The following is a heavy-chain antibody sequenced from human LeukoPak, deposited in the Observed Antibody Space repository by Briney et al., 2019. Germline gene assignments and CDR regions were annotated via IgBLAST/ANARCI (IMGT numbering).Heavy chain of an antibody. V-gene: IGHV1-69*13. D-gene: IGHD2-2*01. CDR2: IIPIFGTA. CDR3: ARDRFLCSSTSCYFDYYYGMDV. J-gene: IGHJ6*02. CDR1: GGTFSSYA. Sequence: SVKVSCKASGGTFSSYAISWVRQAPGQGLEWMGGIIPIFGTANYAQKFQVRVTITADESTSTAYMELSSLRSEDTAVYYCARDRFLCSSTSCYFDYYYGMDVWGQGTTVTVSS.